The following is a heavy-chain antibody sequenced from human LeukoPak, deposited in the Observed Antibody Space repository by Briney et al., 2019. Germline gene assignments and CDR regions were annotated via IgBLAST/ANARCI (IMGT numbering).Heavy chain of an antibody. CDR3: ARDSGYYYGSGSYSPWAFDI. Sequence: GGSLRLSCAASGFTVSSNYMSWVRQAPGKGLEWVSVIYSGGSTYYADSVKGRFTISRDNSKNTLYLQMNSLRAEDTAVYYCARDSGYYYGSGSYSPWAFDIWGQGTMVTVSS. CDR2: IYSGGST. V-gene: IGHV3-66*01. J-gene: IGHJ3*02. CDR1: GFTVSSNY. D-gene: IGHD3-10*01.